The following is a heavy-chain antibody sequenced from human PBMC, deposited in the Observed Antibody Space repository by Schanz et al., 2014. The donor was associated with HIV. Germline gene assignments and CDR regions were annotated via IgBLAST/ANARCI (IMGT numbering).Heavy chain of an antibody. V-gene: IGHV3-30-3*01. J-gene: IGHJ4*02. D-gene: IGHD1-26*01. CDR2: ISNDGSNK. CDR3: AKDYYGLLDH. Sequence: QVQLVESGGGVVQPGRSLRLSCAASGFTFNSYAMHWVRQAPGKGLEWVTVISNDGSNKYYTDSVKGRFTISRDNSKNTLFLQMNSLRAEDTAVYYCAKDYYGLLDHWGQGTLVTVSS. CDR1: GFTFNSYA.